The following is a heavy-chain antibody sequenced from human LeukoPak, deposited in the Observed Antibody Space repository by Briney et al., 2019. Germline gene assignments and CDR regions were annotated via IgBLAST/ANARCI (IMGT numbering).Heavy chain of an antibody. V-gene: IGHV4-31*03. Sequence: SETLSLTCTVSGGSISSGGYYWSWIRQHPGKGLEWIGYIYYSGSTYYNPSLKSRVTISVDTSKNQFSLKLSSVTAADTAVYYCARTSPYDSSGYYGGPNDYWGQGTLVTVSS. CDR1: GGSISSGGYY. D-gene: IGHD3-22*01. CDR2: IYYSGST. J-gene: IGHJ4*02. CDR3: ARTSPYDSSGYYGGPNDY.